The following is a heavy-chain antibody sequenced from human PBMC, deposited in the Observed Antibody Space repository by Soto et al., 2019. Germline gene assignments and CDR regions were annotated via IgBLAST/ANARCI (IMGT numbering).Heavy chain of an antibody. CDR1: GFTFSSYT. CDR3: AKGVCSGGSCYYDY. CDR2: INAPGGSS. V-gene: IGHV3-23*01. Sequence: GGSLRLSCAASGFTFSSYTMSWVRQAPGTGLEWVSTINAPGGSSYYADSVRGRFTISRDNSKNTLYLQMNRLRAEDTAVYYCAKGVCSGGSCYYDYWGQGTLVTVSS. D-gene: IGHD2-15*01. J-gene: IGHJ4*02.